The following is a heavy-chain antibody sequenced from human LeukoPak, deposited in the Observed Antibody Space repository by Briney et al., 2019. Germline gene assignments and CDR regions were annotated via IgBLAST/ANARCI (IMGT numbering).Heavy chain of an antibody. CDR3: ARLSDY. CDR1: GGSISGSHYY. J-gene: IGHJ4*02. V-gene: IGHV4-39*01. CDR2: INYSGST. Sequence: SETLSLTCTVSGGSISGSHYYWGWIRQPPGKGLEWIGSINYSGSTYYNPSLKTRVTLSVDTSKNQFSLTLNSVTAADTAVYYCARLSDYWGQGTQVTVSS.